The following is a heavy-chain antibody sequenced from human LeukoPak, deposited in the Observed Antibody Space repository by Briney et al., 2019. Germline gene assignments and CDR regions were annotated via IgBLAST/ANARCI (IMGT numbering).Heavy chain of an antibody. V-gene: IGHV4-59*01. Sequence: PSETLSLTCTVSGGSISNYCWSWIRQPPGKGLEWIAYIYYSGNTNYNPSLKSRVTISVDTSKNQFSLKLSSVTAADTAVYYCAKIIGVGTFDYWGQGSLVTVSS. J-gene: IGHJ4*02. CDR2: IYYSGNT. CDR1: GGSISNYC. D-gene: IGHD6-19*01. CDR3: AKIIGVGTFDY.